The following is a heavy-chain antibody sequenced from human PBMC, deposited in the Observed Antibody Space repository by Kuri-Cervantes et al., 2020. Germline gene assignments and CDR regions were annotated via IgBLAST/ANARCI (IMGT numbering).Heavy chain of an antibody. CDR3: AKAAGVTTSYYFDY. CDR1: GGTFSNYA. CDR2: IIPIFGTA. Sequence: SVKVSCKASGGTFSNYAISWVRQAPGQGLEWMGGIIPIFGTANYAQKFQGRVTITADESTSTAYMELSSLRSEDTAVYYCAKAAGVTTSYYFDYWGQGTLVTVSS. D-gene: IGHD6-13*01. V-gene: IGHV1-69*13. J-gene: IGHJ4*02.